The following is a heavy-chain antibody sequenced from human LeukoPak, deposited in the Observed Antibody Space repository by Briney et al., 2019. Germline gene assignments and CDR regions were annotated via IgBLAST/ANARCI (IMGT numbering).Heavy chain of an antibody. CDR2: IDPSDSYT. Sequence: GESLKISLKGSGYIFTNYWIVWVRPSSGKGLEWVGRIDPSDSYTNYSPSFQGHVTISADKSISTAYLQWSRLKASDTAMYYCARRVAVAGYYFDYWGQGTLVTVSS. V-gene: IGHV5-10-1*01. D-gene: IGHD6-19*01. CDR1: GYIFTNYW. J-gene: IGHJ4*02. CDR3: ARRVAVAGYYFDY.